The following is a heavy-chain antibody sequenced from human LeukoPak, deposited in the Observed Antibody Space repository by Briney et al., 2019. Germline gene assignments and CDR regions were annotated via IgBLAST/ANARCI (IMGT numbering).Heavy chain of an antibody. CDR3: ARVRRQRLSGYFDY. D-gene: IGHD6-25*01. Sequence: SETLSLTCAVYGGSFSGYYWSWIRQPPGKGLEWIGEINHSGSTNYNPSLKSRVTISVDTSKNQFSLKLSSVTAADTAVYYCARVRRQRLSGYFDYWGQGTLVTVSS. J-gene: IGHJ4*02. V-gene: IGHV4-34*01. CDR1: GGSFSGYY. CDR2: INHSGST.